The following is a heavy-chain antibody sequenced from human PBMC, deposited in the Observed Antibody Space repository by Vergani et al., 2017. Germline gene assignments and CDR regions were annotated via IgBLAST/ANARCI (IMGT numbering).Heavy chain of an antibody. J-gene: IGHJ6*03. D-gene: IGHD5-18*01. Sequence: QVQLQESGPGLVKPSETLSLTCTVSGGSISSYYWSWIRQPPGKGLDWIGYIYYSGSTNYNPSLQSRVTIAVDTSKNQFSLKLSSVTAADPAVYYCATHRYTDYYYMDVWGKGTTVTVSS. CDR1: GGSISSYY. CDR2: IYYSGST. V-gene: IGHV4-59*01. CDR3: ATHRYTDYYYMDV.